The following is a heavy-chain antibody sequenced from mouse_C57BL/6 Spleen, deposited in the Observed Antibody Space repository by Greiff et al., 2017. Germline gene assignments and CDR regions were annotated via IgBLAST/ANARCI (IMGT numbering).Heavy chain of an antibody. CDR3: ARCLYDGYSFAY. CDR1: GYTFTDYY. J-gene: IGHJ3*01. V-gene: IGHV1-77*01. CDR2: IGPGSGST. D-gene: IGHD2-3*01. Sequence: LMEPGASVKISCKASGYTFTDYYINWVKQRPGQGLEWIGKIGPGSGSTYYNEKFKGKATLTADKSSSTAYMQLSSLTSEDSAVYFCARCLYDGYSFAYWGQGTLVTVSA.